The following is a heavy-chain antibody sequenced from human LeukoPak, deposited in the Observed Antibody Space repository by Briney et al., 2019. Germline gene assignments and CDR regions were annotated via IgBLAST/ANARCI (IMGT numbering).Heavy chain of an antibody. D-gene: IGHD3-16*02. V-gene: IGHV3-30*04. Sequence: PGRSLRLSCAASGFTFSAYAMHWVRQAPGKGLEWVAVISYDESNKYYADSVKGRFTISRDNSKNTLYLQMNSQRPDDTAVYYCARDLWGSYRYPFDYWGQGTLVTVSP. J-gene: IGHJ4*02. CDR3: ARDLWGSYRYPFDY. CDR2: ISYDESNK. CDR1: GFTFSAYA.